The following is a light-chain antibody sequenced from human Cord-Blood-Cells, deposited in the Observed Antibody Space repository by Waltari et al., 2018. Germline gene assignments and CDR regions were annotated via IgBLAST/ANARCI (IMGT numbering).Light chain of an antibody. J-gene: IGLJ3*02. V-gene: IGLV7-43*01. Sequence: QTGVTQEHSLTVSPGGTATLTCASSTGAVTSGYYPNWFQQQPGQAPRALTYSTSTKHSRTPARFSGSLLGGKAALSLSGVQPEDVAEYYCLLYYGGAQLVFGGGTKLTVL. CDR3: LLYYGGAQLV. CDR1: TGAVTSGYY. CDR2: STS.